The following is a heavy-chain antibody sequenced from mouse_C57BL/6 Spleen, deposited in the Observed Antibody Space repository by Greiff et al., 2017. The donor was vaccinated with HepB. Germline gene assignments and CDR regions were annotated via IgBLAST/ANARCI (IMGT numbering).Heavy chain of an antibody. CDR3: ARRHDYDSNFDY. CDR2: IDPSDSYT. Sequence: VQLQQPGAELVMPGASVKLSCKASGYTLTSYWMHWVKQRPGQGLEWIGEIDPSDSYTNYNQKFKGKSTLTVDKSSSTAYMQLSSLTSEDSAVYYCARRHDYDSNFDYWGQGTTLTVSS. V-gene: IGHV1-69*01. CDR1: GYTLTSYW. J-gene: IGHJ2*01. D-gene: IGHD2-4*01.